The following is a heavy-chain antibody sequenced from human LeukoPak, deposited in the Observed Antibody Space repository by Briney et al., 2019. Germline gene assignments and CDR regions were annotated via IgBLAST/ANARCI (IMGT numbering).Heavy chain of an antibody. J-gene: IGHJ4*02. D-gene: IGHD1-26*01. CDR2: INHSGST. CDR3: ARVPYSGSRVDY. CDR1: GGSFSGYY. V-gene: IGHV4-34*01. Sequence: SETLSLTCAVYGGSFSGYYWSWIRQPPGKGLEWIGEINHSGSTNYNPSLKSRVTISVDTSKNQFSLKLSSVTAADTAVCYCARVPYSGSRVDYWGQGTLVTVSS.